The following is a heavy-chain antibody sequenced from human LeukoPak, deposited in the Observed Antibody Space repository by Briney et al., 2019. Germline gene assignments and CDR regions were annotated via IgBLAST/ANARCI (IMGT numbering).Heavy chain of an antibody. V-gene: IGHV4-39*01. CDR2: IYYSGST. Sequence: NAGGSLRLSCAASGFTFSTYGMSWIRQPPGKGLEWIGSIYYSGSTYYNPSLKSRVTISVDTSKNQFSLKLSSATAADTAVYYCARRDVNYYDSSGPRTFDYWGQGTLVTVSS. CDR3: ARRDVNYYDSSGPRTFDY. J-gene: IGHJ4*02. CDR1: GFTFSTYG. D-gene: IGHD3-22*01.